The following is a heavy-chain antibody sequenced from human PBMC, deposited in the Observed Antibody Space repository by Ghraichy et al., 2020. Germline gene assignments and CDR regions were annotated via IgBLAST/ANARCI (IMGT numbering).Heavy chain of an antibody. CDR1: GFTFSSYG. V-gene: IGHV3-30*02. CDR2: IRYDGSNK. J-gene: IGHJ4*02. CDR3: AKDLWGYSSSPYFDY. Sequence: GESLNISCAASGFTFSSYGMHWVRQAPGKGLEWVAFIRYDGSNKYYADSVKGRFTISRDNSKNTLYLQMNSLRAEDTAVYYCAKDLWGYSSSPYFDYWGQGTLVTVSS. D-gene: IGHD6-6*01.